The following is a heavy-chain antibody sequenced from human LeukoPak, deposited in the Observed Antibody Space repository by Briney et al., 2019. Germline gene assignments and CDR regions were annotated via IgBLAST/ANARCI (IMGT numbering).Heavy chain of an antibody. CDR1: GYTFTDYY. CDR2: INPNSGGT. V-gene: IGHV1-2*02. D-gene: IGHD1-7*01. Sequence: ASVKVSCKASGYTFTDYYIHWVRQAPGQGLEWMAWINPNSGGTSYAPKFQGRVTMTRDTSISTAYMELSSLRSDDTAAYYCARDLSTTFSNYFDPWGQGTLVTVSS. CDR3: ARDLSTTFSNYFDP. J-gene: IGHJ5*02.